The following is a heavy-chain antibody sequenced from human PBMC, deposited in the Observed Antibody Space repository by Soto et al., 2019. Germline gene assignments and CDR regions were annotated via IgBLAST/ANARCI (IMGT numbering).Heavy chain of an antibody. J-gene: IGHJ4*02. V-gene: IGHV1-2*04. D-gene: IGHD6-13*01. CDR1: GYTFTGFY. CDR3: AIEVEQQLGYYFDY. CDR2: INPDSGGT. Sequence: ASVKVSCKTSGYTFTGFYLHWVRQAPGQGLEWMGWINPDSGGTNYAPKFLDWVTMTRDTSISTAYMELSRLRSDDMAVYYCAIEVEQQLGYYFDYWGQGTLVTVSS.